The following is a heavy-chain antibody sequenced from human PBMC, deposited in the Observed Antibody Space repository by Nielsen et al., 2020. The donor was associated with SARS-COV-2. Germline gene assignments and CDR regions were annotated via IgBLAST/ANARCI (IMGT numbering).Heavy chain of an antibody. J-gene: IGHJ5*02. D-gene: IGHD2-2*01. CDR2: IIPIFGTT. CDR3: TAFPIAQPNRFDP. CDR1: GGTFSNYD. V-gene: IGHV1-69*13. Sequence: SVKVSRKASGGTFSNYDVTWVRQAPGQGLEWMGGIIPIFGTTNYAQNFQGRVTITADESTSTAYMELSSLRSDDTAVYYCTAFPIAQPNRFDPWGQGTLVTVSS.